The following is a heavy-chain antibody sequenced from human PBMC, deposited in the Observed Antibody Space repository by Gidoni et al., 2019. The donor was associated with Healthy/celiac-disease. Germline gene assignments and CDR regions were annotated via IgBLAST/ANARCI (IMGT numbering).Heavy chain of an antibody. V-gene: IGHV3-64*01. Sequence: EVQLVESGGGLVQPGGSLRLSCAASGFTFSSYAMHWVRQAPGKGLEYVSAISSNGGSTYYANSVKGRFTISRDNSKNTLYLQMGSLRAEDMAVYYCARAGSGSYYSSWFDPWGQGTLVTVSS. CDR2: ISSNGGST. CDR1: GFTFSSYA. D-gene: IGHD1-26*01. CDR3: ARAGSGSYYSSWFDP. J-gene: IGHJ5*02.